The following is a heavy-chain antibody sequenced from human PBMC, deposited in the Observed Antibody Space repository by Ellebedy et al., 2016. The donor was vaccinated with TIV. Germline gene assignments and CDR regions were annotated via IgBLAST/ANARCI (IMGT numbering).Heavy chain of an antibody. Sequence: ASVKVSXKASGYTFTSYDINWVRQATGQGLEWMGWMNPNSGNTGYAQKFQGRVTMTRNTSISTAYMELSSLRSEDTAVYYCARVTFDSSGYYGGDAFDIWGQGTMVTVSS. V-gene: IGHV1-8*01. CDR1: GYTFTSYD. CDR2: MNPNSGNT. CDR3: ARVTFDSSGYYGGDAFDI. D-gene: IGHD3-22*01. J-gene: IGHJ3*02.